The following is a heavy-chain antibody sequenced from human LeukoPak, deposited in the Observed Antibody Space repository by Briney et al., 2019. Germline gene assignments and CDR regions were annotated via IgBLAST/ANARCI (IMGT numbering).Heavy chain of an antibody. Sequence: GGSLRLSCEASGFTFSSYSMDWVRQAPGKGLERVSSITSSSSHIYYADSVKGRFTISRDNAKNSVYLQMNSLRAEDTAVYYCARLKMGAKVTTFHYYCIEVWGVGTTVTVSS. D-gene: IGHD4-11*01. V-gene: IGHV3-21*06. CDR3: ARLKMGAKVTTFHYYCIEV. J-gene: IGHJ6*03. CDR2: ITSSSSHI. CDR1: GFTFSSYS.